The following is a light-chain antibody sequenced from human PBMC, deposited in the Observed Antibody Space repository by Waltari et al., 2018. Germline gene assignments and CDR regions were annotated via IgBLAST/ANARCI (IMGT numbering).Light chain of an antibody. CDR3: QSTDRTDAYPGV. J-gene: IGLJ3*02. V-gene: IGLV3-25*03. Sequence: TCSGDALAKQFVYWYQQKSGQAPVLVIYKDTERPSGIPERFSGSTSGTTVTLTISGAQAQDEADYYCQSTDRTDAYPGVFGGGTRLTVL. CDR2: KDT. CDR1: ALAKQF.